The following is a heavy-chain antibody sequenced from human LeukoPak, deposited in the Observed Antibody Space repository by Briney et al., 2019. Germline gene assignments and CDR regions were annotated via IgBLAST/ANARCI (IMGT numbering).Heavy chain of an antibody. CDR2: ISYEGSNK. CDR1: GFTFNSYA. CDR3: ARRAADYDSSGYYD. J-gene: IGHJ4*02. D-gene: IGHD3-22*01. V-gene: IGHV3-30-3*01. Sequence: PGRSLRLSCAASGFTFNSYAMHWVRQAPGKELEWVALISYEGSNKYYADSVKGRFTISRDNSKNTLYLQMNSLRAEDTAVYYCARRAADYDSSGYYDWGQGTLVNVSS.